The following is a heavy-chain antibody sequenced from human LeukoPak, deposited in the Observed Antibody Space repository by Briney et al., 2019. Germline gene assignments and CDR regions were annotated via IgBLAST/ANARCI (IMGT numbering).Heavy chain of an antibody. CDR3: ARSGVTDAFDI. V-gene: IGHV1-8*01. CDR2: MNPNSGNT. J-gene: IGHJ3*02. Sequence: ASVKLSCKASGYTFTSYDISWVRQATGQGLEWMGWMNPNSGNTGYAQKFQGRVTMTRNTSISTAYMELSSLRSEDTAVYYCARSGVTDAFDIWGQGTMVTVSS. D-gene: IGHD3-3*01. CDR1: GYTFTSYD.